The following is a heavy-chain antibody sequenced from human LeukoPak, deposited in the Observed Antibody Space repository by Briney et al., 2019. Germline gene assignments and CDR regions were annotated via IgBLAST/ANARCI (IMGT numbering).Heavy chain of an antibody. J-gene: IGHJ6*02. CDR1: GGSISSYY. D-gene: IGHD2-2*01. Sequence: PSETLSLTCTVSGGSISSYYWSWIRQPPGKGLEWIGYIYYSGSTNYNPSLKSRVTISVDTSKNQFSLKLSSVTAADTAVYYCARGPSIVVVPAAMDYGMDVWGQGTTATVSS. V-gene: IGHV4-59*12. CDR2: IYYSGST. CDR3: ARGPSIVVVPAAMDYGMDV.